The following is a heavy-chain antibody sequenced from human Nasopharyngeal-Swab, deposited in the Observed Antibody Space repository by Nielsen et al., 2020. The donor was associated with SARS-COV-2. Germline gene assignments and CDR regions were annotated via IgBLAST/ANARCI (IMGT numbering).Heavy chain of an antibody. D-gene: IGHD6-13*01. CDR2: INSDGSST. Sequence: GESLKISCAASGFTFDDYAMHWVRQAPGKGLVWVSRINSDGSSTSYADSVKGRFTISGDNAKNTLYLQMNSLRAEDTAVYYCARWSSSWSLVTWGQGTLVTVSS. V-gene: IGHV3-74*01. J-gene: IGHJ4*02. CDR1: GFTFDDYA. CDR3: ARWSSSWSLVT.